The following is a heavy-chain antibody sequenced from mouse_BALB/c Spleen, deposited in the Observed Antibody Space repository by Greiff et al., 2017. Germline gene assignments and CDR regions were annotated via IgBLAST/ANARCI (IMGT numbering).Heavy chain of an antibody. CDR1: GFSLTSYG. CDR2: IWAGGST. D-gene: IGHD2-1*01. J-gene: IGHJ2*01. Sequence: VQLVESGPGLVAPSQSLSITCTVSGFSLTSYGVHWVRQPPGKGLEWLGVIWAGGSTNYNSALMSRLSISKDNSKSQVFLKMNSLQTDDTAMYYCARDRGVYYGNYIDYWGQGTTLTVSS. CDR3: ARDRGVYYGNYIDY. V-gene: IGHV2-9*02.